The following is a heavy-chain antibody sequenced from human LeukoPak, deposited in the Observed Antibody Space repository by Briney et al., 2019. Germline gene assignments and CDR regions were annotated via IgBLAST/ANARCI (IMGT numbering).Heavy chain of an antibody. Sequence: PSETLSLTCTVSGGSISSGNYYWSWIRQPAGKGLEWVGRIYFSGSTNYNPSLKSRVTISVDTSKNQFSLKLSSVTAADTAVYYCARSKDIRMGSKRGIEMDYWGQGTLVTVSS. J-gene: IGHJ4*02. CDR2: IYFSGST. V-gene: IGHV4-61*10. CDR1: GGSISSGNYY. CDR3: ARSKDIRMGSKRGIEMDY. D-gene: IGHD5-24*01.